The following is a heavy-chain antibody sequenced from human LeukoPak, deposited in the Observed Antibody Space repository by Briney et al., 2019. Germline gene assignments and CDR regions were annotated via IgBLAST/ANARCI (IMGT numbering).Heavy chain of an antibody. Sequence: ASVKVSCKASGYTFTSYDISWVRQAHRPGIEWMGWISAYNGNTNYEKTLQGRVIMTTEESTNKAYMEQRSPMTADTAVYYCARVHSPFYLPWAFDIWGQGTMVTVSS. CDR2: ISAYNGNT. V-gene: IGHV1-18*01. CDR3: ARVHSPFYLPWAFDI. D-gene: IGHD2-15*01. CDR1: GYTFTSYD. J-gene: IGHJ3*02.